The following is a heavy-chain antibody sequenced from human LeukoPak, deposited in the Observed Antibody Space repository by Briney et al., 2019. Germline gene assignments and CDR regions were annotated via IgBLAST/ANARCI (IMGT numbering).Heavy chain of an antibody. CDR3: ARLIGYCSSTSCYAWGYYYYYMEV. CDR2: INHSGST. CDR1: GGSFSGYY. V-gene: IGHV4-34*01. Sequence: SETLSLTCAVYGGSFSGYYWSWIRQPPGKGLEWIGEINHSGSTNYNPSLKSRVTISVDTSKNQFSLKLSSVTAADTAVYYCARLIGYCSSTSCYAWGYYYYYMEVWGKGTTVTISS. D-gene: IGHD2-2*01. J-gene: IGHJ6*03.